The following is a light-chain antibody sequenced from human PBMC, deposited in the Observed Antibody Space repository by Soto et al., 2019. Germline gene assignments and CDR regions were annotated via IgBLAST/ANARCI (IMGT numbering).Light chain of an antibody. Sequence: QSALAQPRSVSGSPGQSLTISCTGTSSDVGGYNYVSWYQQYPGKVPKLMIYDVTKRPSGVPDRFSGSKSGNTASLTISWLQAEDEADYYCCSHAGSYTYVFGNGTKVTVL. V-gene: IGLV2-11*01. J-gene: IGLJ1*01. CDR2: DVT. CDR1: SSDVGGYNY. CDR3: CSHAGSYTYV.